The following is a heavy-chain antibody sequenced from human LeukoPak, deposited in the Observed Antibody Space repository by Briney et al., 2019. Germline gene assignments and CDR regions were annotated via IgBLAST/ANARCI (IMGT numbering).Heavy chain of an antibody. J-gene: IGHJ3*02. CDR1: GFTFSSYV. V-gene: IGHV3-30-3*01. CDR3: AKDRPYSMVRGGGNAFDI. D-gene: IGHD3-10*01. Sequence: PGRSLRLSCAASGFTFSSYVMHWVRQAPGKGLEWVAVISYDGSNKYYADSVKGRFTISRDNSKNTLYLQMNSRRAEDTAVYYCAKDRPYSMVRGGGNAFDIWGQGTMVTVSS. CDR2: ISYDGSNK.